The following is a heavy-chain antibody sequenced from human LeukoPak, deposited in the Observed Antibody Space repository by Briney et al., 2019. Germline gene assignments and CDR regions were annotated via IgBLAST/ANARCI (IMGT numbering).Heavy chain of an antibody. J-gene: IGHJ4*02. CDR2: ISNNGNL. D-gene: IGHD5-24*01. CDR3: AREDGNNIKLGS. V-gene: IGHV3-69-1*01. CDR1: GLFFSAYS. Sequence: GGSLRLSCAASGLFFSAYSMNWVRQAPGKGLEWVSSISNNGNLFYADSVRGRFTISRDNAKNLLYLQMNSLRVEDTAVYFCAREDGNNIKLGSWGQGVLVTVSS.